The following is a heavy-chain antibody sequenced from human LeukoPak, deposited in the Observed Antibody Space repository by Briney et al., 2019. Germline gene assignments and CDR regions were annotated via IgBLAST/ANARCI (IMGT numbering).Heavy chain of an antibody. CDR3: ARVLYCSGGSCYLENGRAFDY. CDR2: ISSSGSTI. J-gene: IGHJ4*02. V-gene: IGHV3-11*01. D-gene: IGHD2-15*01. CDR1: GFTFSDYY. Sequence: GGSLRLSCAASGFTFSDYYMSWIRQAPGKGLEWVSYISSSGSTIYYADSVKGRFTISRDNAKNSLYLQMNSLRAEDTAVYYCARVLYCSGGSCYLENGRAFDYWGQGTLVTVSS.